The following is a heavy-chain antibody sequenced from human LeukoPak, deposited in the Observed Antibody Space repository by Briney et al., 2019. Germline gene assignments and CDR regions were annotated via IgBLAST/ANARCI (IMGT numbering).Heavy chain of an antibody. CDR3: ARDPHRGGY. Sequence: PGGSLRLSCAASGFTVSDNYMSWVRQAPGKGLEWVSVIYNDGTTSHADSVKGRFTTSRDNSKNTLYLQINSLRAEDTAVYYCARDPHRGGYWGQGTLVIVSS. CDR1: GFTVSDNY. CDR2: IYNDGTT. V-gene: IGHV3-53*01. J-gene: IGHJ4*02. D-gene: IGHD3-10*01.